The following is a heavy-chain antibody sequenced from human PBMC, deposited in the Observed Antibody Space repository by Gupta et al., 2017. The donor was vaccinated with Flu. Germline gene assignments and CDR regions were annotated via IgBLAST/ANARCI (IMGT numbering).Heavy chain of an antibody. V-gene: IGHV3-23*01. CDR1: GFTFSSYD. J-gene: IGHJ4*02. Sequence: EVQLLESGGGLVQPGGSLRLSCAASGFTFSSYDMRWVRQAPGKGLEWVSVISARGDVILYADSVKGRFTISRDNSKSTLYLQMNTLRDEDTAVYYCGKGVNAAPRVYDYWGQGTLVSVSS. D-gene: IGHD2-8*01. CDR2: ISARGDVI. CDR3: GKGVNAAPRVYDY.